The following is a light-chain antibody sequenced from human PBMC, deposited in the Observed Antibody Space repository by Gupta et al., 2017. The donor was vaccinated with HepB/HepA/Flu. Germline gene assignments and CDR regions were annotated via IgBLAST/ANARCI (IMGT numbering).Light chain of an antibody. J-gene: IGKJ4*01. Sequence: EIVMTQSPATLSVSPGERATLSCRASQRISSNLAWYQKKPGQAPRLLMYGASNRATGIPDRFSGSGSGTEFTLTSSSRQSEDFAVYYWQQDNNLITFGGGTKVEIK. CDR1: QRISSN. CDR2: GAS. CDR3: QQDNNLIT. V-gene: IGKV3-15*01.